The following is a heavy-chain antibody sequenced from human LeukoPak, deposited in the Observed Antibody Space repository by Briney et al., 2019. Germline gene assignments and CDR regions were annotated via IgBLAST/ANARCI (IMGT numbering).Heavy chain of an antibody. V-gene: IGHV3-30*18. CDR2: ISYDGSNK. J-gene: IGHJ4*02. Sequence: PGGSLRLSCAASGFTFSSYGMHWVRQAPGKGLGWVAVISYDGSNKYYADSVKGRFTISRDNSKNTLYLQMNSLRAEDTAVYYCAKDPGSGTEDYWGQGTLVTVSS. CDR3: AKDPGSGTEDY. CDR1: GFTFSSYG. D-gene: IGHD1/OR15-1a*01.